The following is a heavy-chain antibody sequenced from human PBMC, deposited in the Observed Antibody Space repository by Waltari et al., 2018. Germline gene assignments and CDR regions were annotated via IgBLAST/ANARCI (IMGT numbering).Heavy chain of an antibody. CDR2: IYYSGST. CDR1: GGSISSYY. Sequence: QVQLQESGPGLVKPSETLSLTCTVSGGSISSYYLSWIRQPPGKGLEWIGYIYYSGSTNYNPSLKSRVTISVDTSKNQFSLKLSSVTAADTAVYYCARARLGSSSFGMDVWGQGTTVTVSS. CDR3: ARARLGSSSFGMDV. J-gene: IGHJ6*02. D-gene: IGHD6-6*01. V-gene: IGHV4-59*01.